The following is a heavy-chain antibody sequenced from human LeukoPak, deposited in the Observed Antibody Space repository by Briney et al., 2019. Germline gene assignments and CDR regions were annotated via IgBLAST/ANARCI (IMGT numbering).Heavy chain of an antibody. J-gene: IGHJ4*02. CDR2: IYSGGST. CDR3: AREGED. CDR1: GFTVSSNH. V-gene: IGHV3-53*01. Sequence: PGGSLRLSCAASGFTVSSNHMSWVRQAPGKGLEWVSLIYSGGSTCYADSVKGRFTISRDNSKNTLYLQMSSLRAEDTAVYYCAREGEDWGQGTLVTVSS.